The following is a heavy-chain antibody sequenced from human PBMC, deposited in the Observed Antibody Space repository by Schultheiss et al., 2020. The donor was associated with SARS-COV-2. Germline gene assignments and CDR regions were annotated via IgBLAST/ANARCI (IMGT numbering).Heavy chain of an antibody. V-gene: IGHV4-59*01. D-gene: IGHD3-3*01. CDR1: GGSISSYY. CDR2: IYHSGST. CDR3: ARDPARFLEWLLGTSYYYYYGMDV. Sequence: SETLSLTCTVSGGSISSYYWSWIRQPPGKGLEWIGSIYHSGSTYYNPSLKSRVTISVDTSKNQFSLKLTSVTAADTAVYYCARDPARFLEWLLGTSYYYYYGMDVWGQGTTVTVSS. J-gene: IGHJ6*02.